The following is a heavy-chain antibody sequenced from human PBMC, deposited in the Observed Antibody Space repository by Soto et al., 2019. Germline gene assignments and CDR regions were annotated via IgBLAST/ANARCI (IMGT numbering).Heavy chain of an antibody. CDR2: IYDTGISGYTPST. V-gene: IGHV4-59*01. J-gene: IGHJ6*02. CDR1: GGSSTSSY. CDR3: ARGEDAFFYYGLDV. Sequence: PFVIPSLTCRVSGGSSTSSYWSWIRRPPGKGLEWIAYIYDTGISGYTPSTSYNPSLKSRVTMSVDTSKSQFSLKLTSVTAADTAVYYCARGEDAFFYYGLDVWGQGITVTVSS.